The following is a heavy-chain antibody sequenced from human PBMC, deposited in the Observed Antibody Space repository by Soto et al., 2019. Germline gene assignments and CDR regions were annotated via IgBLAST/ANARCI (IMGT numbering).Heavy chain of an antibody. CDR3: ARAGPHIVVVVAATDYYYGMDV. D-gene: IGHD2-15*01. Sequence: ASVKVSCKASGYTFTSYGISWVRQAPGQGLEWMGWISAYNGNTNYAQKLQGRVTMTTDTSTSTAYMELRSLRSDDTAVYYCARAGPHIVVVVAATDYYYGMDVWGQGTTVTV. CDR1: GYTFTSYG. J-gene: IGHJ6*02. CDR2: ISAYNGNT. V-gene: IGHV1-18*01.